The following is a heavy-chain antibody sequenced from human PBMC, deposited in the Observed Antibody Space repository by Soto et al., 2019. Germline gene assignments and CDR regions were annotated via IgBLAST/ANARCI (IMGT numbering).Heavy chain of an antibody. J-gene: IGHJ5*02. CDR2: IYYSGST. CDR3: ACRFSCVAGTDSWFYP. Sequence: SETLSLTCTVSGGSISSGDYYWSWIRQPPGKGLEWIGYIYYSGSTYYNPSLKSRVTISVDTSKNQFSLKLSSVTAADTAVYYCACRFSCVAGTDSWFYPCGQGTLVTVSA. V-gene: IGHV4-30-4*02. CDR1: GGSISSGDYY. D-gene: IGHD6-19*01.